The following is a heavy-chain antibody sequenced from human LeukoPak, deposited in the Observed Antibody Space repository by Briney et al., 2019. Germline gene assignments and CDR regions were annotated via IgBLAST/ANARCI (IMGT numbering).Heavy chain of an antibody. V-gene: IGHV1-3*01. CDR2: INAGNGNT. CDR1: GYTFTSYA. Sequence: ASVKVSCKASGYTFTSYAMHWVRQAPGQGLEWMGWINAGNGNTKYSQKFQGRVTITRDTSASTAYMGLSSLRSEDTAVYYCARRTYSDYWGQGTLVTVSS. J-gene: IGHJ4*02. CDR3: ARRTYSDY.